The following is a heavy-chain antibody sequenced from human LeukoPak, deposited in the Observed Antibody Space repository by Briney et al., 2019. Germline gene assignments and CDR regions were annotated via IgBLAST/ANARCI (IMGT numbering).Heavy chain of an antibody. CDR2: ISSDSSTI. V-gene: IGHV3-48*04. J-gene: IGHJ4*02. Sequence: PGGSLRLSCAASGFTFSSYSLNWVRQAPGRGLEWVSYISSDSSTIYYADSVKGRFTISRDDAKNSLYLQVISLKADDTAVYYCARDRPHDYWGQGTLVTVSS. CDR3: ARDRPHDY. CDR1: GFTFSSYS.